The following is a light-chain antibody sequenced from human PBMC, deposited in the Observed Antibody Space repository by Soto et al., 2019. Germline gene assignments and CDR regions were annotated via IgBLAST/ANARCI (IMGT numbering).Light chain of an antibody. J-gene: IGKJ2*01. Sequence: DIQMTQSPSSLSASVGDRVTVTCRASRDISNYLNWYQQKPGKAPTLLIYSASSLQSGVPSRFSGSGSGTDFTRTILSLQPEDFATYYCQQCYNSLYTFGQGTKLLI. V-gene: IGKV1-39*01. CDR2: SAS. CDR1: RDISNY. CDR3: QQCYNSLYT.